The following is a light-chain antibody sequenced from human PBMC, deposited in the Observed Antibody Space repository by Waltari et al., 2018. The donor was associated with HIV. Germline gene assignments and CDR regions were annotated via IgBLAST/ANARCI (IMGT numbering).Light chain of an antibody. CDR2: DTK. V-gene: IGLV1-51*01. Sequence: QSVLTQPPSVSAAPGQKVTISCSGSSSPIGNNFVSWYQQLQATAPQLLIYDTKKRPSGIPDRFSSSKSGTSATLAITGRQTGDEAVYYCGTWDNNLSAFWVFGGGTKVTVL. CDR1: SSPIGNNF. CDR3: GTWDNNLSAFWV. J-gene: IGLJ3*02.